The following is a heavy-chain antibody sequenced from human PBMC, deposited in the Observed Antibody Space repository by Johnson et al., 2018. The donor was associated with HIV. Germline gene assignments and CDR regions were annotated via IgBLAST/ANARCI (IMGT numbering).Heavy chain of an antibody. V-gene: IGHV3-30*02. D-gene: IGHD1-26*01. Sequence: QVQLMESGGGVVQPGGSLRLSCAASGFTFSSYSMQWVRQAPGKGLEWVAFIRYDGNNEDYADSVKGRFTISRDNAKNSLYLQMNSLRAEDTAVYYCARGRGGSYADAFDIWGQGTMVTVSS. CDR1: GFTFSSYS. CDR2: IRYDGNNE. J-gene: IGHJ3*02. CDR3: ARGRGGSYADAFDI.